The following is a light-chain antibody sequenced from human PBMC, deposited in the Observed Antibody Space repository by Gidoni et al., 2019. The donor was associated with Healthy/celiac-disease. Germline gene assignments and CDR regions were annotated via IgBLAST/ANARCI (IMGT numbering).Light chain of an antibody. V-gene: IGKV4-1*01. CDR1: QSVLYSSNNKNY. J-gene: IGKJ1*01. CDR3: QQYYRTPWT. Sequence: DIVMTQSPGSLAVCLGERATINCKSSQSVLYSSNNKNYLAWYQQKPGQPPKLLIYLASTRDSGVPDRFSGSGSGTDFTLTISSLQAEDVAVYYCQQYYRTPWTFGQGTKVEIK. CDR2: LAS.